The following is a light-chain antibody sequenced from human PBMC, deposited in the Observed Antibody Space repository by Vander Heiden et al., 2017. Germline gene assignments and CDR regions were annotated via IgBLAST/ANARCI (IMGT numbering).Light chain of an antibody. J-gene: IGKJ1*01. CDR2: KAS. V-gene: IGKV1-5*03. CDR3: QQYNSYART. Sequence: DIQMTPSPSTLSASVGDSVTITCRARQSISSWLAWYQQKPGQAPKLLIYKASSLESGVPSRFSGSGSGTEFTLTISSLQADDFATYYCQQYNSYARTFGQGTKVEIK. CDR1: QSISSW.